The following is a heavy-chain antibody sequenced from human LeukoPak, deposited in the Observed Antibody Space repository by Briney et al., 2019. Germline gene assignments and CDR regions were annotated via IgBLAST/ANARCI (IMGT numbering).Heavy chain of an antibody. CDR2: ISYDGRNK. D-gene: IGHD3-22*01. Sequence: GRSLRLSCAASGFTFSSYSMHWVRQAPGKGLEWVAVISYDGRNKYYADSVKGRFTISRDNSKNTLYLQMNSLRAEDTTVYYCAREGRYYYDSSGYYFQGYFDYWGQGTLVTVSS. CDR1: GFTFSSYS. CDR3: AREGRYYYDSSGYYFQGYFDY. V-gene: IGHV3-30*04. J-gene: IGHJ4*02.